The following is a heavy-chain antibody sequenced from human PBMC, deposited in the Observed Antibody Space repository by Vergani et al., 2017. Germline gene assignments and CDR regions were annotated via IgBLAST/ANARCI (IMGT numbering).Heavy chain of an antibody. D-gene: IGHD3-10*01. Sequence: GQLVESGGDWVQRGGSLRLSCAASGFTSSSYWMSWVRQAPGKGLEWVANVNQDGSEKYYVDSVRGRFTISRDKAKNSIYLQMNSLRAEDTAVYFCVRVPLVRRGSANYGSNIYHGMDVWGQGTTVIVSS. V-gene: IGHV3-7*01. J-gene: IGHJ6*02. CDR2: VNQDGSEK. CDR3: VRVPLVRRGSANYGSNIYHGMDV. CDR1: GFTSSSYW.